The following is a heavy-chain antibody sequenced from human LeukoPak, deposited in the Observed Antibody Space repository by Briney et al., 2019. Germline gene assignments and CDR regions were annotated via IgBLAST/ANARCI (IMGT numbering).Heavy chain of an antibody. V-gene: IGHV3-21*01. J-gene: IGHJ1*01. Sequence: TGGSLRLSCAAPGFTFSSYSMNWVRQAPGKGLEWVSSISSSSSYIYYADSVKGRFTIARDNAKNSLYLQMNRMSAEDKAVYYCARGAYYSSWYDNAEYLQHWGQGTLVTVSS. CDR1: GFTFSSYS. D-gene: IGHD6-13*01. CDR3: ARGAYYSSWYDNAEYLQH. CDR2: ISSSSSYI.